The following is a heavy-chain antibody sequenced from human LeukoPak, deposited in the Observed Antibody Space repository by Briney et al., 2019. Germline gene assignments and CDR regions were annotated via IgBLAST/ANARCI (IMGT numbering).Heavy chain of an antibody. D-gene: IGHD6-13*01. J-gene: IGHJ4*02. CDR1: GNSFTGCY. CDR2: INPNSGGT. Sequence: GASVKVSCKASGNSFTGCYMHWVRQAPGQGLEWMGWINPNSGGTNYAQKFQGRVTMTRDTSISTAYMELSRLRSDDTAVYYCARDREWRSSPTGEFDYWGQGTLVTVSS. V-gene: IGHV1-2*02. CDR3: ARDREWRSSPTGEFDY.